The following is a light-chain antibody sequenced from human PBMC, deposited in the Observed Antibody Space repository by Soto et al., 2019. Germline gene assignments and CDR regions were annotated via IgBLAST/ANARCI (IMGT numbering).Light chain of an antibody. V-gene: IGKV1D-12*01. CDR2: AAS. Sequence: DIQITQSPSSVSASVGDRVTITCRASRDLSGWLAWYQQKPGKAPKLLISAASSLQSGVPSRFSGSGSGTDFTLTIRSLQPEDFATYYCQQPISFPITFGQGTRLEIK. CDR1: RDLSGW. CDR3: QQPISFPIT. J-gene: IGKJ5*01.